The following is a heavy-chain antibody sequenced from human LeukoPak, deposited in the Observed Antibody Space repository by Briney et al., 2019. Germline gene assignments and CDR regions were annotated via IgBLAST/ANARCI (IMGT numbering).Heavy chain of an antibody. CDR1: GGSISSTSYF. J-gene: IGHJ4*02. Sequence: SETLSLTCTVSGGSISSTSYFWGWIRQPPGKGLEWIGIIYYSGSTSYNPSLKSRVTISVDTSKNQFSLKLSSVTAADTAVYYCARGSGGDYYFDYWGQGTLVTVSS. V-gene: IGHV4-39*07. D-gene: IGHD2-21*02. CDR2: IYYSGST. CDR3: ARGSGGDYYFDY.